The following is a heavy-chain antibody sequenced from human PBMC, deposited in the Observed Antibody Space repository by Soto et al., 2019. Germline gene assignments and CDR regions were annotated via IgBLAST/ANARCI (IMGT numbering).Heavy chain of an antibody. CDR3: AKDMRTGSKSSGRPPVGPRAGILGFFDY. J-gene: IGHJ4*02. D-gene: IGHD3-9*01. CDR2: ISWNSGSI. V-gene: IGHV3-9*01. CDR1: GFTFDDYA. Sequence: EVQLVESGGGLVQPGRSLRLSCAGSGFTFDDYAMHWVRQVPGKGLEWVSGISWNSGSIGYADSVKGRFTISRDNAKNSMYLQMNSLRAEDTALYYCAKDMRTGSKSSGRPPVGPRAGILGFFDYWGQGTLVTVSS.